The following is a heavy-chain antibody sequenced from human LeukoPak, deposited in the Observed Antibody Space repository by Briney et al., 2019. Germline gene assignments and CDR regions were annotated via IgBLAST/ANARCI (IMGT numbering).Heavy chain of an antibody. CDR1: GYTFTSYD. CDR2: MNPNSGNT. V-gene: IGHV1-8*01. Sequence: ASVKVSCKASGYTFTSYDINWVRQATGQGLEWMGWMNPNSGNTGYAQKFQGRVTMTRDTSISTAYMELSRLRSDDTAVYYCARVYYDILTGSYYMDVWGKGTTVTVSS. D-gene: IGHD3-9*01. J-gene: IGHJ6*03. CDR3: ARVYYDILTGSYYMDV.